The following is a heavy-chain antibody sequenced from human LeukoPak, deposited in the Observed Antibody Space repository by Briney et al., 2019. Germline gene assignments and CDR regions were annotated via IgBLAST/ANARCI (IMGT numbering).Heavy chain of an antibody. CDR2: IDTTTGNP. D-gene: IGHD3-10*01. CDR3: VRGTPTPGMDY. CDR1: GYPFSAHF. J-gene: IGHJ4*02. Sequence: ASVKVSCKASGYPFSAHFLKWVRQAPGQGLEWMGNIDTTTGNPRYAQDFTGRFVFSLDTSVSTAYLQITSLKADDTAAYYCVRGTPTPGMDYWGQGTQVTVSS. V-gene: IGHV7-4-1*02.